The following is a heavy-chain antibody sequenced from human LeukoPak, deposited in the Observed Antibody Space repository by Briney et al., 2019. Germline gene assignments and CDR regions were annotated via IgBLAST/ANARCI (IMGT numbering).Heavy chain of an antibody. CDR1: GFTFSSYW. CDR2: IKQDGSEK. V-gene: IGHV3-7*04. D-gene: IGHD2-2*01. Sequence: GGSLRLSCAASGFTFSSYWMSCVRQAPGKGLEWVANIKQDGSEKYYVDSVEGRFTISRDNAKNSLYLQMNSLRAEDTAVYYCARVNRYCSSTSCPTPPYYFDYWGQGTLVTVSS. CDR3: ARVNRYCSSTSCPTPPYYFDY. J-gene: IGHJ4*02.